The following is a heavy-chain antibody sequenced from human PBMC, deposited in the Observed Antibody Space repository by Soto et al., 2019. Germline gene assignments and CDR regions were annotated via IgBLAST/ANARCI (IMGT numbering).Heavy chain of an antibody. CDR1: GGTFSSYT. Sequence: SVKVSCKASGGTFSSYTISWVRQAPGQGLEWMGRIIPILGIANYAQKFQGRVTITADKSTSTAYMELSSLRSEDTAVYYCARVLRYFDWPTGGAFDIWGQGTMVTVSS. D-gene: IGHD3-9*01. CDR2: IIPILGIA. CDR3: ARVLRYFDWPTGGAFDI. J-gene: IGHJ3*02. V-gene: IGHV1-69*02.